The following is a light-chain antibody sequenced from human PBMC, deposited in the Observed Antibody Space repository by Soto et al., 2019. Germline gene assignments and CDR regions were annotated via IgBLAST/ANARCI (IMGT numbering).Light chain of an antibody. CDR1: QSVYNN. J-gene: IGKJ1*01. Sequence: EIGMTQSPATLSVSPGETATLSCRASQSVYNNLAWYQQRPGQAPRLLIHGASTRATGVPAKVSGSGSGTDFTLTISSLQPEDFATYYCQQSYSTSWTFGQGTKVDI. CDR3: QQSYSTSWT. V-gene: IGKV3-15*01. CDR2: GAS.